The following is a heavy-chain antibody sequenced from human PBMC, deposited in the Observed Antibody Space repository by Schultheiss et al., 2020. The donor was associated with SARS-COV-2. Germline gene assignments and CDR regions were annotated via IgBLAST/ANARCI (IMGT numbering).Heavy chain of an antibody. Sequence: SGPTLVKPTETLTLTCTVSGFSLSNARMGVSWIRQPPGKALEWLARIDWDDDKRYSPSLKSRLTITKDTSKNQVVLTMTNMDPVDTATYYCARGPQWLANDAFDIWGQGTMVTVSS. D-gene: IGHD6-19*01. CDR2: IDWDDDK. V-gene: IGHV2-5*02. J-gene: IGHJ3*02. CDR1: GFSLSNARMG. CDR3: ARGPQWLANDAFDI.